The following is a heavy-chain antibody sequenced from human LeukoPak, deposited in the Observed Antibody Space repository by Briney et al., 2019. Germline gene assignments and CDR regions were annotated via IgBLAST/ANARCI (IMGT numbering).Heavy chain of an antibody. CDR2: INHSGST. Sequence: SDTLSLNCAVYGGSFSGYYWSWIRQPPGKGLEWIGEINHSGSTNYNPSLKSRVNISVDTSKNQFSLKLSSVTAADTAVYYCARAWRYCSSTSCNYGMDVWGQGTTVTVSS. CDR1: GGSFSGYY. V-gene: IGHV4-34*01. J-gene: IGHJ6*02. D-gene: IGHD2-2*01. CDR3: ARAWRYCSSTSCNYGMDV.